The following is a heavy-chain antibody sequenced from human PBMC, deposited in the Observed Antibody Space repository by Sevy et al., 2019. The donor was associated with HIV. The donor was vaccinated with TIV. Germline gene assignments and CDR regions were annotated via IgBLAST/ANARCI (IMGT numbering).Heavy chain of an antibody. CDR1: GGSISSSSYY. Sequence: SETLSLTCTVSGGSISSSSYYWGWIRQPPGKGLEWIGSIYYSGSTYYNPSLKSRVTISVDTSNNQFSLKLSSVTAGATAVYYCARQGKYSSSWRIPYYYYYGMDVWGQGTTVTVSS. J-gene: IGHJ6*02. CDR3: ARQGKYSSSWRIPYYYYYGMDV. D-gene: IGHD6-13*01. CDR2: IYYSGST. V-gene: IGHV4-39*01.